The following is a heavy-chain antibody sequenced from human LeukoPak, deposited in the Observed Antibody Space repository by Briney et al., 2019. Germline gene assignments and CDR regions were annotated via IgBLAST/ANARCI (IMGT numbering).Heavy chain of an antibody. CDR2: IKSKTDGGTT. Sequence: GGSLRLSCAASGFTFSNAWMSWVRQAPGKGLEWVGRIKSKTDGGTTDYAAPVKGRFTISRDDSKNTLYLQMNSLKTEDTAVYYCTTERSGITIFGVVTYYFDYWGQGTLVTVSS. D-gene: IGHD3-3*01. CDR1: GFTFSNAW. J-gene: IGHJ4*02. V-gene: IGHV3-15*01. CDR3: TTERSGITIFGVVTYYFDY.